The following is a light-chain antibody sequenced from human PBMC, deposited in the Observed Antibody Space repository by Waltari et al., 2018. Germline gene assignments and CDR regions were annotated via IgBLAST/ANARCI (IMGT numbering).Light chain of an antibody. CDR1: NIGSKS. CDR2: DES. J-gene: IGLJ2*01. Sequence: SYVLTQPPSVSVAPGKTARITCGGNNIGSKSVQWYQQKPGQAPVLGVYDESGRPSGIPERFSGSNSGNTATLTISRVEAGDEADYYCQVWDSSSEHRVFGGGTKLTVL. V-gene: IGLV3-21*03. CDR3: QVWDSSSEHRV.